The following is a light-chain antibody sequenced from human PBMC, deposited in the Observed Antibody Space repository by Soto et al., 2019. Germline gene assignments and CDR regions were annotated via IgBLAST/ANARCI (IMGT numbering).Light chain of an antibody. CDR2: GAS. J-gene: IGKJ1*01. V-gene: IGKV3-20*01. Sequence: EFVLTQSPGTLSLSPGERATLSCRASQSVSNNYLAWYQQKPGQAPRLLIYGASNRATGIPDRFSGSGSGTDFTPTISRMGPEDFGVYYCQQFGSSGTFGQGPKVDIK. CDR3: QQFGSSGT. CDR1: QSVSNNY.